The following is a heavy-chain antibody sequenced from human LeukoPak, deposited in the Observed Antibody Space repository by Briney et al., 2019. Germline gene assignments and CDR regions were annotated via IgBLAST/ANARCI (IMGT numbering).Heavy chain of an antibody. Sequence: SETLSLTCTVSGGSISSSSYSWGWIRQPPGRGLEWIGSIFHSGSTYYNPSLEGRVTISVDASKNQFSLKLSSVTAADTAAYYCANSANYGGNPGYFDYWGQGTLVTVSS. CDR3: ANSANYGGNPGYFDY. J-gene: IGHJ4*02. V-gene: IGHV4-39*01. D-gene: IGHD4-23*01. CDR1: GGSISSSSYS. CDR2: IFHSGST.